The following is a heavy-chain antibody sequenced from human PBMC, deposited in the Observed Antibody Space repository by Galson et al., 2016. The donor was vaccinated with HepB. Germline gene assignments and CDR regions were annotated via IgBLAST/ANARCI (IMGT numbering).Heavy chain of an antibody. J-gene: IGHJ5*02. CDR2: ISYDGSNK. CDR1: GFPFSNHG. CDR3: ARDRGIAAGGWFAP. V-gene: IGHV3-30*03. Sequence: SLRLSCAASGFPFSNHGFHWVRQAPGKGLEWVTVISYDGSNKYYADSVKGRFTISRDNSKNTLYLQMNSLRADDTAVYFCARDRGIAAGGWFAPWGQGTQVTVSS. D-gene: IGHD6-13*01.